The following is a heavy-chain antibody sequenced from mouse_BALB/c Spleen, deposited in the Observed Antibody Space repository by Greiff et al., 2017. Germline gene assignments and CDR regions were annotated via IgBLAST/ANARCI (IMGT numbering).Heavy chain of an antibody. CDR3: ARDRDGNLAY. V-gene: IGHV5-9-4*01. D-gene: IGHD2-1*01. CDR1: GFTFSSYA. Sequence: DVHLVESGGGLVKPGGSLKLSCAASGFTFSSYAMSWVRQSPEKRLEWVAEISSGGSYTYYPDTVTGRFTISRDNAKNTLYLEMSSLRSEDTAMYYCARDRDGNLAYWGQGTLVTVSA. CDR2: ISSGGSYT. J-gene: IGHJ3*01.